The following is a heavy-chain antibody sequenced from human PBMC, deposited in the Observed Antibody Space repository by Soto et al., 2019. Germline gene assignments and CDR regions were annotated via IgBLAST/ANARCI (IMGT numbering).Heavy chain of an antibody. Sequence: GGSLRLSCAASGFTFSSYGMHWVRQAPGKGLEWVAVIWYDGSNKYYADSVKGRFTISRDNSKNTLYLQMNSLRAEDTAVYFFARDLGLSQGGWDFDYWGQGTLVTVSS. CDR1: GFTFSSYG. D-gene: IGHD6-19*01. CDR3: ARDLGLSQGGWDFDY. CDR2: IWYDGSNK. V-gene: IGHV3-33*01. J-gene: IGHJ4*02.